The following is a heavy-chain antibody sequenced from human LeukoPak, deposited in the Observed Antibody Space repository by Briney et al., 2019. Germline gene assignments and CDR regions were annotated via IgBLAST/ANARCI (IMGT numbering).Heavy chain of an antibody. CDR1: SDSINSYY. CDR2: IYYSGST. V-gene: IGHV4-59*01. D-gene: IGHD1-26*01. CDR3: ARDYCGTYYGTFDI. Sequence: PSETLSLTCTVSSDSINSYYWSWIRQPPGKGLEWIGYIYYSGSTNYNPSLKSRVTISVDTSKNQFSLKLSSVTAADTAVYYCARDYCGTYYGTFDIWGPGTTVTVSS. J-gene: IGHJ3*02.